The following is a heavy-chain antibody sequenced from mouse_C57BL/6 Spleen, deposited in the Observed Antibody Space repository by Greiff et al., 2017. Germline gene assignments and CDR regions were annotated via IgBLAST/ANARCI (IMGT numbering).Heavy chain of an antibody. CDR3: ARSGSSGYVNAMDY. Sequence: QVQLQQSGPELVKPGASVKISCKASGYAFSSSWMNWVKQRPGKGLEWIGRIYPGDGDTNYNGKFKGKATLTADKSSSTAYLQLSSLTSEDSAVYFCARSGSSGYVNAMDYWGQGTSVTVSS. J-gene: IGHJ4*01. D-gene: IGHD3-2*02. V-gene: IGHV1-82*01. CDR1: GYAFSSSW. CDR2: IYPGDGDT.